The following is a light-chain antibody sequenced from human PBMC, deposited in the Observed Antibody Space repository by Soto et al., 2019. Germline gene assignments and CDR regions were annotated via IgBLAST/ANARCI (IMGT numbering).Light chain of an antibody. J-gene: IGKJ5*01. V-gene: IGKV3-11*01. CDR1: PSVTNY. CDR2: GAF. CDR3: QQRNIWPPVT. Sequence: ESVLTQSPATLSLSPGERANLSCRASPSVTNYLAWYQQKPGQAPRLVIYGAFNRATGIPARFSGSGSGTDFTLTISSLEPEDFAVYYCQQRNIWPPVTFGQGTRLEIK.